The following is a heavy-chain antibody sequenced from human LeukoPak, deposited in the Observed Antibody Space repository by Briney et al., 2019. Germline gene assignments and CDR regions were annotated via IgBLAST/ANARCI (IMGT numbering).Heavy chain of an antibody. Sequence: GGSLRLSCAASGFIFSDYYMTWIRQAPGKGLEWVSYISSSGSITYYADSVKGRFTISRDNAKISLYLEMNSLRDDDTAVYFCARTGGAGSPSDTWGQGTLVTVSS. CDR2: ISSSGSIT. V-gene: IGHV3-11*01. CDR1: GFIFSDYY. CDR3: ARTGGAGSPSDT. D-gene: IGHD3-10*01. J-gene: IGHJ5*02.